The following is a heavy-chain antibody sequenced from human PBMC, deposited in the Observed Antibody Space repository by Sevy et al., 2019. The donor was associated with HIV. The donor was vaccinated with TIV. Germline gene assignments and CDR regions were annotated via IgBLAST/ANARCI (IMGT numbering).Heavy chain of an antibody. Sequence: GGSLRLSCAASGFTFSSYSMNWVRQAPGKGLEWVSSISSSSYIYYADSVKGRFTISRDNAKNSLYLQMNSLRAEDTAVYYCARDLRITWIQLWRDAFDIWGQGTMVTVSS. CDR3: ARDLRITWIQLWRDAFDI. J-gene: IGHJ3*02. CDR1: GFTFSSYS. CDR2: ISSSSYI. D-gene: IGHD5-18*01. V-gene: IGHV3-21*01.